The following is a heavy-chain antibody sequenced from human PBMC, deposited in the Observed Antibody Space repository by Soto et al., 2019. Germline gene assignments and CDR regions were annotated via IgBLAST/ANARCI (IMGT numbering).Heavy chain of an antibody. D-gene: IGHD5-18*01. V-gene: IGHV4-59*01. CDR3: ARGEERRGYSYGYVFDY. Sequence: PSETLSLTCTVSGGSISSDYWSWIRQPPGKGLEWIGYIYYSGSTNYNPSLKSRVTISVDTSKNQFSLKLSSVTAADTAVYYCARGEERRGYSYGYVFDYWGQGTLVTVSS. J-gene: IGHJ4*02. CDR1: GGSISSDY. CDR2: IYYSGST.